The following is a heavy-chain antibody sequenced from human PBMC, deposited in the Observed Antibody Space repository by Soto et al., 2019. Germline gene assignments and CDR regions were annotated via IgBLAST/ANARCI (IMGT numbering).Heavy chain of an antibody. D-gene: IGHD2-15*01. CDR3: AREVVVVVAATYAFDI. CDR2: IIPIFGTA. CDR1: GGTFSSYA. Sequence: QVQLVQSGAEVKKPGSSVKVSCKASGGTFSSYAISWVRQAPGQGLEWMGGIIPIFGTANYAQKFQGRVTISAEESTSTAYMELSSLRSEDTGVYYCAREVVVVVAATYAFDIWGQGTMVTVSS. J-gene: IGHJ3*02. V-gene: IGHV1-69*12.